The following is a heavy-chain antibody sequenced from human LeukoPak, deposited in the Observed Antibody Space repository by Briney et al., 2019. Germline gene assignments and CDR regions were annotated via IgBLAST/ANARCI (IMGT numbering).Heavy chain of an antibody. CDR3: ARDRGGAYDFWSGYYTGYFDY. CDR1: GFTFSSYN. Sequence: GGSLRLSCAASGFTFSSYNMNWVRQAPGKGLEWVSYISDSSTTIYYADSVKGRFTISRDNAKNSLYLQMDSLRAEDTAVYYCARDRGGAYDFWSGYYTGYFDYWGQGTLVPVSS. J-gene: IGHJ4*02. CDR2: ISDSSTTI. D-gene: IGHD3-3*01. V-gene: IGHV3-48*01.